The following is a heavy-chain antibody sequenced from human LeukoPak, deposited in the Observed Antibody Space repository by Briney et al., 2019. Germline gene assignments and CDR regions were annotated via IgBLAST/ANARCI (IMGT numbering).Heavy chain of an antibody. D-gene: IGHD6-13*01. CDR2: IYHSGST. Sequence: PSETLSLTCAVSGGSISSSNWWSWVRQPPGKGLEWIGEIYHSGSTNYNPSLKSRVTISVDTSKNQFSLKLSSVTAADTAVYYCADSSWYWKYFQHWGQGTLVTVSS. CDR1: GGSISSSNW. J-gene: IGHJ1*01. CDR3: ADSSWYWKYFQH. V-gene: IGHV4-4*02.